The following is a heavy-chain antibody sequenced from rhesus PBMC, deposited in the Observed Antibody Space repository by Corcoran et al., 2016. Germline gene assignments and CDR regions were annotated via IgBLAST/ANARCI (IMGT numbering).Heavy chain of an antibody. J-gene: IGHJ4*01. CDR1: GGSISDDYY. D-gene: IGHD3-16*01. CDR2: IYGSVRGT. CDR3: ASSPRGSYYSFDC. Sequence: QVQLQESGPGLVKPSETLSLTCAVSGGSISDDYYWSWIRQPPGKGLEWIGYIYGSVRGTNYNPSLKNRVTISIDTSKNHFSLMLSSVSAADTAVYYCASSPRGSYYSFDCWGQGVLVTVSS. V-gene: IGHV4-106*01.